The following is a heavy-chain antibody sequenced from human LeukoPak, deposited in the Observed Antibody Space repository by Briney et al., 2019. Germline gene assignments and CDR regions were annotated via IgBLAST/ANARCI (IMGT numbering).Heavy chain of an antibody. V-gene: IGHV3-7*01. CDR3: ARDLEAYCSGGSCQAFDY. J-gene: IGHJ4*02. D-gene: IGHD2-15*01. CDR1: GFIFNNYW. Sequence: GGSLRLSCAASGFIFNNYWMTWVRQAPGKGLEWVANIKQDGSVKYYVDSVKGRFTISRDNARNSLYLQMSSLRAEDTALYYCARDLEAYCSGGSCQAFDYWGQGTLVTVSS. CDR2: IKQDGSVK.